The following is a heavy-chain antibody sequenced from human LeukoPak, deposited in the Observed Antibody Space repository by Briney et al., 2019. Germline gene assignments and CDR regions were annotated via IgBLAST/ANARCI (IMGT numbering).Heavy chain of an antibody. D-gene: IGHD2-2*01. Sequence: EASVKVSCKASGYTFASYDINWVRQATGQGLEWMGWMNPNSGNTGYAQKFQGRVAMTRNTSISTAYMELSSLGSEDTAVYYCARGGRGDVVVPAANGGFDPWGQGTLVTVSS. CDR1: GYTFASYD. J-gene: IGHJ5*02. CDR2: MNPNSGNT. CDR3: ARGGRGDVVVPAANGGFDP. V-gene: IGHV1-8*01.